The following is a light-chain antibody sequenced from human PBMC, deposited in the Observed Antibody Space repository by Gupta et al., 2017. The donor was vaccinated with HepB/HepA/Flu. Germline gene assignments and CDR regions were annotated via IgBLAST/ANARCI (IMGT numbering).Light chain of an antibody. CDR2: LGS. CDR3: MQAIQTLHS. V-gene: IGKV2-28*01. J-gene: IGKJ2*03. Sequence: DIVMTQSPLSLPVTPGEPASISCRSSQSLLHSNGYNYLDWYLQKPGQSPQLLIYLGSNRASGVPDRFSGSGSGTDFTLKISSVEAEDVGVYYCMQAIQTLHSFGQGTKLEIK. CDR1: QSLLHSNGYNY.